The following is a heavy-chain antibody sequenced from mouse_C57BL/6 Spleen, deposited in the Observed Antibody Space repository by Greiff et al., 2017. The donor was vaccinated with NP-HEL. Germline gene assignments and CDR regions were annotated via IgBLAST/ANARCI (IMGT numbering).Heavy chain of an antibody. V-gene: IGHV1-59*01. Sequence: QVQLQQPGAELVRPGTSVKLSCKASGYTFTSYWMHWVKQRPGQGLEWIGVIDPSDSYTNYNQKFKGKATLTVDTSSSTAYMQLSSLTSEDSAVYYCASLPSLAYWGQGTLVTVSA. CDR3: ASLPSLAY. J-gene: IGHJ3*01. CDR2: IDPSDSYT. D-gene: IGHD2-10*02. CDR1: GYTFTSYW.